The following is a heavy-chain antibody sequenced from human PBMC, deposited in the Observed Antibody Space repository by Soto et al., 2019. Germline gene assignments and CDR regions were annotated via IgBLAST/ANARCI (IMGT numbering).Heavy chain of an antibody. CDR3: ARSLSCGGDCYHDY. CDR2: IGSSGSPI. D-gene: IGHD2-21*02. CDR1: RFTFSDYY. Sequence: QVQLVESGGGLVKPGGSLRLSCAASRFTFSDYYMSWIRQAPGKGLEWVSHIGSSGSPIYCADSVRGRFTISRDNAKNSLYLQMNSLRAEDTAVYYCARSLSCGGDCYHDYCGQGTLVTVSS. V-gene: IGHV3-11*01. J-gene: IGHJ4*02.